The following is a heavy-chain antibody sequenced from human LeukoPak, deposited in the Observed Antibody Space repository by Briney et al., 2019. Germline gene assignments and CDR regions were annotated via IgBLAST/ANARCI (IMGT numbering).Heavy chain of an antibody. CDR2: ISSSGSTI. D-gene: IGHD2-2*02. J-gene: IGHJ6*03. V-gene: IGHV3-48*03. CDR3: ARGVPGYCSGTRCYKDYYYMDV. Sequence: PGGSLRLSCAASGFTFSSYEMNWVRQAPGKGLEWVSYISSSGSTIYYADSVKGRFTISRDNAKNSLYVQMNSLRAEDTAVYYCARGVPGYCSGTRCYKDYYYMDVWGKGTTVTVSS. CDR1: GFTFSSYE.